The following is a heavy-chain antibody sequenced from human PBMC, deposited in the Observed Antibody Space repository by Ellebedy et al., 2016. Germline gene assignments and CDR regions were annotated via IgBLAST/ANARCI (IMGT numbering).Heavy chain of an antibody. V-gene: IGHV3-7*01. CDR2: IKHDGSEK. Sequence: GESLKISXPASGFTFNTYWMTWVRQAPGKGLEWVANIKHDGSEKYYVDSVKGRFTISRDNAGNLLYLQMNNLRADDTAVYYCVRDQGTTVTSYALHMWGRGTMVTVSS. J-gene: IGHJ3*02. D-gene: IGHD4-11*01. CDR1: GFTFNTYW. CDR3: VRDQGTTVTSYALHM.